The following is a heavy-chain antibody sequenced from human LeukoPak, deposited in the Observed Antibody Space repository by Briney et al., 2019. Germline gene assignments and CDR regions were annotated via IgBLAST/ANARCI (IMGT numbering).Heavy chain of an antibody. V-gene: IGHV4-39*07. Sequence: PSETLSLTCTVSGGSISSSSYYWGWIRQPPGKGLEWIGSIYYSGSTYYNPSLKSRVTISVDTSKNQVSLKLSSVTAADTAVYYCAREAGILGAFDIWGQGTMVTVSS. J-gene: IGHJ3*02. D-gene: IGHD2/OR15-2a*01. CDR3: AREAGILGAFDI. CDR2: IYYSGST. CDR1: GGSISSSSYY.